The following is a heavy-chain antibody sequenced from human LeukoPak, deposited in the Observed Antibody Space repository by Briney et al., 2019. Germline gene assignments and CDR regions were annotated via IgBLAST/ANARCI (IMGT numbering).Heavy chain of an antibody. CDR2: INPNSGDT. V-gene: IGHV1-2*02. CDR1: GYTFTGYY. J-gene: IGHJ5*02. Sequence: ASVKVSCKGSGYTFTGYYIHWVRQAPGQGLEWMGWINPNSGDTNYAQKFQGEVTMTRDTSISTAYMELSSLRSEDTAVYYCARDARHRYCSSTSCYRGWFDPWGQGTLVTVSS. D-gene: IGHD2-2*01. CDR3: ARDARHRYCSSTSCYRGWFDP.